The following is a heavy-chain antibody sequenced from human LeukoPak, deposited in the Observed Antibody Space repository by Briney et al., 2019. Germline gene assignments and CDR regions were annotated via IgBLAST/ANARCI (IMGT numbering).Heavy chain of an antibody. V-gene: IGHV3-48*02. D-gene: IGHD3-10*01. CDR2: ISGSSNTI. Sequence: GGSLRLSCAASGFTFSSYSMNWVRQAPGRGLEWVSYISGSSNTIYYADSVKGRFTISGDNAKNSLYLQMNSLRDEDTAVYYCARVPGDYYGSGSYSLYFDYWGQGTLVTVSS. CDR1: GFTFSSYS. CDR3: ARVPGDYYGSGSYSLYFDY. J-gene: IGHJ4*02.